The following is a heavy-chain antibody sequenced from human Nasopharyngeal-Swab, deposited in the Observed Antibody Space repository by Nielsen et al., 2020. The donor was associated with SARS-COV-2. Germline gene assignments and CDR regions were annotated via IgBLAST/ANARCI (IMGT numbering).Heavy chain of an antibody. J-gene: IGHJ4*02. CDR3: ARDESGDYLGLPFDY. V-gene: IGHV4-39*07. Sequence: SETLSLTCTVSGASISSSINYWGWIRQSPQKGLEWIGTVSYSGTANYNPSLNSRVTISVDTSKDQFSLKLISVTAADTAVYYCARDESGDYLGLPFDYWGQGTLSPSPQ. D-gene: IGHD4-17*01. CDR1: GASISSSINY. CDR2: VSYSGTA.